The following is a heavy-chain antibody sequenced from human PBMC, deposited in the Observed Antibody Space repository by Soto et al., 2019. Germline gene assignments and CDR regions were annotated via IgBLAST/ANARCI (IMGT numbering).Heavy chain of an antibody. CDR2: INTDGTIT. Sequence: EVQLVESGGGLVQPGGSLRLSCAASGFTFSSYWMHWVRQAPGKGLVWVSRINTDGTITTNADSVKDRFTISRDNAKNTLYLQMNSLRAVDTAMYYCVRHYGTAWGQGTLVTVSS. V-gene: IGHV3-74*03. D-gene: IGHD4-17*01. CDR3: VRHYGTA. CDR1: GFTFSSYW. J-gene: IGHJ5*02.